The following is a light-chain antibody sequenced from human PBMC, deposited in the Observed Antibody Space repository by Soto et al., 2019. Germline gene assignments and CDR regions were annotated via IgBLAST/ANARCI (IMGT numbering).Light chain of an antibody. CDR1: QGISSA. CDR2: DAS. CDR3: QQFNSYSWT. Sequence: AIQLTQSPSSLSASVGDRVTITCRACQGISSALAWYQQKPGKAPKLLIYDASSLESGVPSRFSGSGSGTDFTLTISSLQPEDFATYYCQQFNSYSWTFGQGTKVDSK. V-gene: IGKV1-13*02. J-gene: IGKJ1*01.